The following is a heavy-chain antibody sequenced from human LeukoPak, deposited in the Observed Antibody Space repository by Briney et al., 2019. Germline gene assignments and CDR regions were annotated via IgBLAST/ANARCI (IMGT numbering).Heavy chain of an antibody. Sequence: GGSLRLSCTASGFTFSNYNMNWVRQAPGKGLEWVSSISSSSSFIYYADSVKGRFTISRDNAKNSLYLQMNSLRAEDTAIYYCARILVYFDYWGQGTLVTVSS. V-gene: IGHV3-21*01. CDR3: ARILVYFDY. CDR1: GFTFSNYN. J-gene: IGHJ4*02. CDR2: ISSSSSFI.